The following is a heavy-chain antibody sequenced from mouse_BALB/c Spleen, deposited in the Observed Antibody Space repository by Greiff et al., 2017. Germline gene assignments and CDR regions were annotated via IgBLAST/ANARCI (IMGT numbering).Heavy chain of an antibody. CDR3: VRKSAVEDAMDY. Sequence: QVQLKESGPGLVQPSQSLSITCTVSGFSLTSYGVHWVRQSPGKGLEWLGVIWSGGSTDYNAAFISRLSISKDNSKSQVFFKMNSLQADDTAIYYCVRKSAVEDAMDYWGQGTSVTVSS. V-gene: IGHV2-2-2*01. CDR2: IWSGGST. CDR1: GFSLTSYG. D-gene: IGHD3-3*01. J-gene: IGHJ4*01.